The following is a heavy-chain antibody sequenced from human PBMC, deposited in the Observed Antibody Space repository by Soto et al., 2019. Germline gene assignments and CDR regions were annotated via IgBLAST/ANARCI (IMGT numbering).Heavy chain of an antibody. J-gene: IGHJ6*02. D-gene: IGHD6-13*01. V-gene: IGHV3-23*01. Sequence: PGGSLRLSCAASGFTFSSYAMSWVRQAPGKGLEWVSAISGSGGSTYYADSVKGRFTISRDNSKNTLYLQMNSLRAEDTAVYYFAKDHFRGSSWYGMDVWGQGTTVSVSS. CDR3: AKDHFRGSSWYGMDV. CDR1: GFTFSSYA. CDR2: ISGSGGST.